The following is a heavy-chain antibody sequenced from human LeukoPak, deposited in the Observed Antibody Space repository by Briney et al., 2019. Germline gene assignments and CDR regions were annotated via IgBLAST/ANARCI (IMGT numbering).Heavy chain of an antibody. J-gene: IGHJ5*02. CDR3: ARDHYYDSSGYRNWFDP. V-gene: IGHV1-46*01. Sequence: ASVKVSCKASGYTFTSYYMHWVRQAPGQGLEWMGIINPSGGSTSYAQKFQGRVTTTTDTSTSTAYMELRSLRSDDTAVYYCARDHYYDSSGYRNWFDPWGQGTLVTVSS. D-gene: IGHD3-22*01. CDR1: GYTFTSYY. CDR2: INPSGGST.